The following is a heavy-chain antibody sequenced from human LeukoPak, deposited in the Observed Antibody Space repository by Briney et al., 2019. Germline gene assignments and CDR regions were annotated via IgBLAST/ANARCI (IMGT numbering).Heavy chain of an antibody. D-gene: IGHD3-10*01. CDR3: ARESHYGRSPTLDV. CDR1: GVSISSGRYY. CDR2: IYTSGST. Sequence: PSETLSLTCNVSGVSISSGRYYWSWIRQPAGKGLEWIGRIYTSGSTNYNPSLKSRVTISVDTSKNQFSLKLSSVTAADTAVYYCARESHYGRSPTLDVWGKGTTVTISS. J-gene: IGHJ6*04. V-gene: IGHV4-61*02.